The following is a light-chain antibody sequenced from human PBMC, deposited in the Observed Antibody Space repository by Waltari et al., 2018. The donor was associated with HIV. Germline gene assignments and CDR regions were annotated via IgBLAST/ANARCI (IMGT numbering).Light chain of an antibody. Sequence: DIVMIQSAHSLALSLGERATINCKSSQSIFYSSKNANFLAWYQQKPGQSPKLLIYWASTRASGVPDRFSGSGSRTDFTLSISSLQSEDVAVYFCQQYYSTPPTFGQGTRVEIK. V-gene: IGKV4-1*01. CDR2: WAS. J-gene: IGKJ1*01. CDR1: QSIFYSSKNANF. CDR3: QQYYSTPPT.